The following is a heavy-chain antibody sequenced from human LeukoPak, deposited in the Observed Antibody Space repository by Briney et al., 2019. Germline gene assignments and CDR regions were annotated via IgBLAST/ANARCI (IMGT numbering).Heavy chain of an antibody. J-gene: IGHJ6*02. V-gene: IGHV3-9*01. D-gene: IGHD4-17*01. CDR2: ISWNSGSI. CDR1: GFTFDDYA. Sequence: GGSLRLSCAASGFTFDDYAMHWVRQAPGKGLEWVLGISWNSGSIGYADSVKGRFTISRDNAKNSLYLQMNSLRAEDTALYYCAKDPTVTTSYGMDVWGQGTTVTVSS. CDR3: AKDPTVTTSYGMDV.